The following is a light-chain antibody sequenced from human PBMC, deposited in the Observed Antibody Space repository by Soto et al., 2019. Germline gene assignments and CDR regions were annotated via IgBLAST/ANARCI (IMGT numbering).Light chain of an antibody. Sequence: QSVLTQPPSVSGAPGQRVTISCTGSSYNIGAGYDVHWYQQLPGTAPKLLIYGSSNRPSGVPDRFSGSKSGTSASLAITGLQAEDEADYYCQSYDSSLSGSVFGGGTQLTVL. CDR3: QSYDSSLSGSV. CDR1: SYNIGAGYD. V-gene: IGLV1-40*01. J-gene: IGLJ7*01. CDR2: GSS.